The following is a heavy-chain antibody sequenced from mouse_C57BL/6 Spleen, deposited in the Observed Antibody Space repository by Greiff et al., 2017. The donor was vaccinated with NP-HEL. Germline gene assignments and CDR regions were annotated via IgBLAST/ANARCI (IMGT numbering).Heavy chain of an antibody. J-gene: IGHJ3*01. Sequence: QVQLQQPGAELVQPGASVKVSCKASGYTFTSYWMHWVKQRPGQGLEWIGRIHPSDSDTNYNQKFKGKATLTVDQADRNADMQLSILTSEDSAVYYCAVALLYPACFAYWGQGTLVTVSA. V-gene: IGHV1-74*01. CDR1: GYTFTSYW. D-gene: IGHD1-1*01. CDR3: AVALLYPACFAY. CDR2: IHPSDSDT.